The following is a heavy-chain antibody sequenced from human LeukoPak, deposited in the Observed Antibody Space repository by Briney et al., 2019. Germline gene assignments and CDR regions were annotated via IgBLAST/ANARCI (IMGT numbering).Heavy chain of an antibody. CDR3: AKDQDYAHDY. V-gene: IGHV3-30*18. CDR1: GFTISNYW. Sequence: PGGSLRLSCAASGFTISNYWMTWVRLAPGKGLEWVAVISYDGSNKYYADSVKGRFTISRDNSKNTLYLQMNSLRAEDTAVYYCAKDQDYAHDYWGQGTLVTVSS. CDR2: ISYDGSNK. J-gene: IGHJ4*02. D-gene: IGHD4-17*01.